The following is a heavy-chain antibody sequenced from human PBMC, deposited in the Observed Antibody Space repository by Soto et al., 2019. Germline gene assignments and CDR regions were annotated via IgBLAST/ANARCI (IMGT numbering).Heavy chain of an antibody. V-gene: IGHV3-33*01. CDR3: ARDVFSKYYDILTGTGTFDY. CDR2: IWYDGSNK. CDR1: GFTFSSYG. D-gene: IGHD3-9*01. J-gene: IGHJ4*02. Sequence: GGSLRLSCAASGFTFSSYGMHWVRQAPGKGLEWVAVIWYDGSNKYYADSVKGRFTISRDNSKNTLYLQMNSLRAEDTAVYYCARDVFSKYYDILTGTGTFDYWGQGTLVTVSS.